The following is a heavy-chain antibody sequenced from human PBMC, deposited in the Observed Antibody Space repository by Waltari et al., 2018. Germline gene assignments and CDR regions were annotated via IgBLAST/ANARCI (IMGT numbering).Heavy chain of an antibody. J-gene: IGHJ6*02. CDR3: ARGRYYVWGSYRDYYGMDV. CDR2: ISSSGRTI. Sequence: EVQLVESGGGLVQPGGSLRLSCAASGFTFSSYEMNWVRQAPGKGLEWVSYISSSGRTIYYADSVKGRFTISRDNAKNSLYLQMNSLRAEDTAVYYCARGRYYVWGSYRDYYGMDVWGQGTTVTVSS. D-gene: IGHD3-16*02. CDR1: GFTFSSYE. V-gene: IGHV3-48*03.